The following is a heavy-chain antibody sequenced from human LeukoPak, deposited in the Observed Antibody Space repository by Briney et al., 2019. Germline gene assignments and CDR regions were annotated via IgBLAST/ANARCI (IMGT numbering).Heavy chain of an antibody. CDR3: ANENYYGSGSYADH. J-gene: IGHJ4*02. CDR1: GFTFSSYN. Sequence: GRSLRRSCSASGFTFSSYNMNWVRQAPGKGLEWVSYISSSSSTIYYADSVKGRFTISRGNSKNTLYLQMNSLRAEDTAVYYCANENYYGSGSYADHWGQGTLVTVSS. CDR2: ISSSSSTI. V-gene: IGHV3-48*04. D-gene: IGHD3-10*01.